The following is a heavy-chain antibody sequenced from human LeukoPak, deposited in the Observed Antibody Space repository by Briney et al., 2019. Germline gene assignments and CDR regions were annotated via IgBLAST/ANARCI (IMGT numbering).Heavy chain of an antibody. V-gene: IGHV5-51*01. D-gene: IGHD4-17*01. Sequence: GESLKISCKGSGHSFTSYWIGWVRQMPGKGLEWMGIIYPGDSDTRYSPSLQGQVTISADKSISTAYLQWSSLKASDTAMCYCARHVTTVTSEGFDPWGQGTLVTVSS. CDR2: IYPGDSDT. CDR3: ARHVTTVTSEGFDP. J-gene: IGHJ5*02. CDR1: GHSFTSYW.